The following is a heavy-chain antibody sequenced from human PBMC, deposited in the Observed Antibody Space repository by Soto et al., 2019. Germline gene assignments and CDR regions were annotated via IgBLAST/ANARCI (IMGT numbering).Heavy chain of an antibody. CDR2: INTDGTST. D-gene: IGHD4-4*01. CDR3: AGGLQRHMDV. V-gene: IGHV3-74*01. Sequence: GGSLRLSCAASGFAFSTYWMHWVRQAPGKGLVWVSRINTDGTSTSYADSVKGRFTISRDNAKNTLYLQMNSLRAEDTAVYYCAGGLQRHMDVWGKGTTVTVSS. J-gene: IGHJ6*03. CDR1: GFAFSTYW.